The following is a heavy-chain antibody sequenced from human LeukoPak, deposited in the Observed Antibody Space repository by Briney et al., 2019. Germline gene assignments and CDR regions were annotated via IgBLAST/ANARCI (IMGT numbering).Heavy chain of an antibody. V-gene: IGHV1-46*01. Sequence: ASVKVSCKASGYTFTSYYMHWVRQAPGQGLEWMGIINPSGGGTSYAQKFQGRVTMTRDTSTSTVYMELSSLRSEDTAVYYCARDYYDSSGYYYDAAFDIWGQGTMVTVSS. CDR1: GYTFTSYY. D-gene: IGHD3-22*01. J-gene: IGHJ3*02. CDR3: ARDYYDSSGYYYDAAFDI. CDR2: INPSGGGT.